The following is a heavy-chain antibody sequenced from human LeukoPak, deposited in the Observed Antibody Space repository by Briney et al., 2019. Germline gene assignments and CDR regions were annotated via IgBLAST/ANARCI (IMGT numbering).Heavy chain of an antibody. J-gene: IGHJ6*02. V-gene: IGHV4-30-2*01. D-gene: IGHD6-13*01. CDR3: ASGIAAAGNHYYYYYYGMDV. CDR1: GGSISSGGYS. CDR2: IYHSGST. Sequence: PSETLSLTCAVSGGSISSGGYSWSWIRQPPGKGLEWIGYIYHSGSTYYNPSLKSRVTISVDRSKNQFSLKLSSVTAADTAVYYCASGIAAAGNHYYYYYYGMDVWGQGTTVTVSS.